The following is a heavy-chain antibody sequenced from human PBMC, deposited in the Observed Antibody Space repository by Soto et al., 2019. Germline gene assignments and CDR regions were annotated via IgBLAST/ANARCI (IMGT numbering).Heavy chain of an antibody. Sequence: ASVKVSCKASGYTFTIYAMHWVRQAPGQRLEWMGWINAGNGNTKYSQKFQGRVTITRDTSASTAYMELSSLRSEDTALYYCARDLGAYDSSGYPLNYYYGMDVWGQGTTVTVSS. CDR3: ARDLGAYDSSGYPLNYYYGMDV. D-gene: IGHD3-22*01. J-gene: IGHJ6*02. V-gene: IGHV1-3*01. CDR2: INAGNGNT. CDR1: GYTFTIYA.